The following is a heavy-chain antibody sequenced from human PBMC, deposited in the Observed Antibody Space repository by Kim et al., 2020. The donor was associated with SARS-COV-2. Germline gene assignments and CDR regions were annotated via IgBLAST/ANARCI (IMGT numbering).Heavy chain of an antibody. Sequence: SETLSLTCTVSGGSMNTRTYYWGWIRQPPGKGLEWIGSAFYSVGTYYNPSLKNRVTISVDSSMNQFSLRLSSVTAADTAVYYCAKFEEGTMEDYWGQGTLVLVSS. CDR3: AKFEEGTMEDY. J-gene: IGHJ4*02. D-gene: IGHD1-1*01. CDR1: GGSMNTRTYY. V-gene: IGHV4-39*01. CDR2: AFYSVGT.